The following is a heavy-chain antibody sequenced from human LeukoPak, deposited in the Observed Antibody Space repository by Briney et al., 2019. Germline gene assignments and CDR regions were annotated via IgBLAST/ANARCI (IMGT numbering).Heavy chain of an antibody. J-gene: IGHJ4*02. D-gene: IGHD3-16*01. Sequence: ASVTVSCTASGYTFTSYGISWVRQAPGQGLEWMGWISAYNGNTNYAQKLQGRVTMTTDTSTSTAYMELRSLRSDDTAVYYCARTQIEEYGGGYWGQGTLVTVSS. CDR2: ISAYNGNT. V-gene: IGHV1-18*01. CDR1: GYTFTSYG. CDR3: ARTQIEEYGGGY.